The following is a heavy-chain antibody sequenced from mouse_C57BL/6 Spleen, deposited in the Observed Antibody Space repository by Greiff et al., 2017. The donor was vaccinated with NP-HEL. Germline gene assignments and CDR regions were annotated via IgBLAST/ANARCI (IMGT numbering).Heavy chain of an antibody. CDR3: ASVVPASYDFDY. D-gene: IGHD6-1*01. CDR2: IYPGSGST. Sequence: VQLQQSGAELVKPGASVKMSCKASGYTFTSYWITWVKQRPGQGLEWIGDIYPGSGSTNYNEKFKSKATLTVDTSSSTAYMQLSSLTSEDSAVYYCASVVPASYDFDYWGQGTTLTVSS. J-gene: IGHJ2*01. CDR1: GYTFTSYW. V-gene: IGHV1-55*01.